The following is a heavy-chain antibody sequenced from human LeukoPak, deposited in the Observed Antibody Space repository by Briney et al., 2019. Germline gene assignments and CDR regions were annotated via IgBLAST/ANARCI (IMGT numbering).Heavy chain of an antibody. V-gene: IGHV4-31*03. CDR3: ARAYPLQGAGGYSYGYVKKNNYFDY. CDR2: INHSGST. D-gene: IGHD5-18*01. CDR1: PGSISSGGYY. J-gene: IGHJ4*02. Sequence: SETLSLTCTVSPGSISSGGYYWSWIRQHPGKGLEWIGEINHSGSTNYNPSLKSRVTISVDTSKNQFSLKLSSVTAADTAVYYRARAYPLQGAGGYSYGYVKKNNYFDYWGQGTLVTVSS.